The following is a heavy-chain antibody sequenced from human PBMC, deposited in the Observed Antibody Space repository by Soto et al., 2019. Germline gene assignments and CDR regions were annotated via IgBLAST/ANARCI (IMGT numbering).Heavy chain of an antibody. CDR2: IADTIGTS. CDR1: GFPFSVYA. Sequence: EVKLLESGGGLVQPGGSLRLSCAASGFPFSVYAMAWVRQAPGKGLEWVSTIADTIGTSYYADSVKGRFTLSRDISTNTLHLQMNSLRVDETAVYYCAKAQWLIVGDYFDSWGQGTLVTVSS. CDR3: AKAQWLIVGDYFDS. D-gene: IGHD3-22*01. J-gene: IGHJ4*02. V-gene: IGHV3-23*01.